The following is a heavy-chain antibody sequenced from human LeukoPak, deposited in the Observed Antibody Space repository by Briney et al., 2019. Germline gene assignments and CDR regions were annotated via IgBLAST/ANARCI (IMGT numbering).Heavy chain of an antibody. J-gene: IGHJ4*02. D-gene: IGHD4-17*01. CDR1: GFTFSSYA. CDR3: AKDTTVTTRGVDY. V-gene: IGHV3-23*01. CDR2: ISGSGGST. Sequence: GGSLRLSCAASGFTFSSYAVSWVRQAPGKGLEWVSAISGSGGSTYYADSVKGRFTISRDNSKNTLYLQMNSLRAEDTAVYYRAKDTTVTTRGVDYWGQGTLVTVSS.